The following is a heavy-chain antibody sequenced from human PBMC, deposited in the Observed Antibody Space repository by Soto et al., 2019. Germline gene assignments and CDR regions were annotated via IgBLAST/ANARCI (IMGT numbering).Heavy chain of an antibody. V-gene: IGHV3-49*03. CDR1: GFTFGDYA. Sequence: PGGSLRLSCTASGFTFGDYAMSWFRQAPGKGLEWVGFIRSKAYGGTTEYAASVKGRFTISRDDSKSIAYLQMNSLKTEDTAVYYCTRDQDIVATPEYYYMDVWGKGTTVTVSS. J-gene: IGHJ6*03. CDR2: IRSKAYGGTT. CDR3: TRDQDIVATPEYYYMDV. D-gene: IGHD5-12*01.